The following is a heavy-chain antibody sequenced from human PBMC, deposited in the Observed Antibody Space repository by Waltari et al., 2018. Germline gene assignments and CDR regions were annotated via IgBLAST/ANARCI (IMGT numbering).Heavy chain of an antibody. CDR2: IIPILGIA. CDR1: GFTFSSYT. D-gene: IGHD4-17*01. Sequence: VQLVESGGGLVQPGGSLRLSCAASGFTFSSYTISWVRQAPGQGLEWMGRIIPILGIANYAQKFQGRVTITADKSTSTAYMELSSLRSEDTAVYYCAKIDYGGYFDYWGQGTLVTVSS. CDR3: AKIDYGGYFDY. V-gene: IGHV1-69*09. J-gene: IGHJ4*02.